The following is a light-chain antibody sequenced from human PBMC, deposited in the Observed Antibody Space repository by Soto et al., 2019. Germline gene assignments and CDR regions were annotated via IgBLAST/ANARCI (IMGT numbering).Light chain of an antibody. CDR3: QQYNNWPPIT. Sequence: DIQMTQSPSSVSASVVDRVTITFLASQGISSWLAWYQQKPGKAPTLLIHGASSLQSGVPSRYSGSGSGTEFTLTIRSLQSEDFAVYYCQQYNNWPPITGGQGTRRAIK. J-gene: IGKJ5*01. CDR2: GAS. V-gene: IGKV1-12*01. CDR1: QGISSW.